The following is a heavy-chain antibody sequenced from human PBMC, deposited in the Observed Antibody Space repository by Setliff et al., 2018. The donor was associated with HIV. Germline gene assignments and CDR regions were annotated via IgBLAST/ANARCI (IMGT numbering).Heavy chain of an antibody. Sequence: ASVKVSCKASGYTFTGYYIHWVRQAPGQGLQWMGIINPSGGSTSYAQKFQGRVTMTRETSTSTVYMELSSLRAEDTAVYYCARGRSLVRGSGSPENYYMDVWGKGTTVTV. J-gene: IGHJ6*03. V-gene: IGHV1-46*01. CDR1: GYTFTGYY. D-gene: IGHD3-10*01. CDR2: INPSGGST. CDR3: ARGRSLVRGSGSPENYYMDV.